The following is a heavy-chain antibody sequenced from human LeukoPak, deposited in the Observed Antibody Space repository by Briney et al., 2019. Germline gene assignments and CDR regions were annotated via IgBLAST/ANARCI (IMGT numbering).Heavy chain of an antibody. J-gene: IGHJ1*01. D-gene: IGHD6-19*01. CDR3: ARQISSGWPLAEYFQH. V-gene: IGHV1-3*01. CDR2: INAGNGNT. CDR1: GYTFTSYA. Sequence: ASVKVSCKASGYTFTSYAMHWVRQAPGQRLEWMGWINAGNGNTKYSQKFQGRVTITRDTSASTAYMELSSLRSEDTAVYYCARQISSGWPLAEYFQHWGQGTLVTVSS.